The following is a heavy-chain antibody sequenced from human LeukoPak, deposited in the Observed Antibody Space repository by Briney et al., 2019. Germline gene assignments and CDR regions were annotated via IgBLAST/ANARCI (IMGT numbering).Heavy chain of an antibody. J-gene: IGHJ3*01. D-gene: IGHD2-2*01. CDR1: GGSISSYY. Sequence: SETLSLTCTIYGGSISSYYWSWIRQPPGKGLEWIGYIYYSGSTDYNSSLKSRVTISIDTSKNQFYLKLSSATAAGTAVYYWARTQLLPFDFFNLGGQGTMVPFSA. CDR3: ARTQLLPFDFFNL. CDR2: IYYSGST. V-gene: IGHV4-59*08.